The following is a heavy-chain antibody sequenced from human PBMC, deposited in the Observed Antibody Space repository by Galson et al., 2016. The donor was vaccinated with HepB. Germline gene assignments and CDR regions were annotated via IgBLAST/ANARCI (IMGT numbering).Heavy chain of an antibody. CDR2: ISWDGNHI. CDR3: AKNARRGEYFQH. J-gene: IGHJ1*01. CDR1: GFSFADYT. D-gene: IGHD3-10*01. V-gene: IGHV3-43*01. Sequence: SLRLSCAASGFSFADYTMHWVRQAPGKGLEWVSLISWDGNHIYYADSVKGRFTISRDNSKNSLSLQMNSLTTEDTALDYCAKNARRGEYFQHWGQGTLVTVSS.